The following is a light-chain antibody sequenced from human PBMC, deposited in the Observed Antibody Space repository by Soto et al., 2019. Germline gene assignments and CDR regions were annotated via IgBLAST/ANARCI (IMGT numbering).Light chain of an antibody. CDR1: RNIDNY. Sequence: IQFTQSPSSLSASVGDRATVTCRSSRNIDNYLNWYVQRPGKAPEILIYSTSNLKSGVPSRFRGSGSGTDFSLTINSLQSEDFATYYCQQSSNIPWTFGQGTKVDIK. V-gene: IGKV1-39*01. CDR2: STS. CDR3: QQSSNIPWT. J-gene: IGKJ1*01.